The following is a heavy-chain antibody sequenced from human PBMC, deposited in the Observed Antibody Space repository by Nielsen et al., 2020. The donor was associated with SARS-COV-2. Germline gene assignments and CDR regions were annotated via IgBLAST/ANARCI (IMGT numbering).Heavy chain of an antibody. V-gene: IGHV3-30*18. D-gene: IGHD2-15*01. CDR2: ISYDGRGK. CDR1: GFTFSSYG. J-gene: IGHJ5*02. Sequence: GESLKISCAASGFTFSSYGMHWVRQAPGKGLEWVAVISYDGRGKYYADSVKGRFTISRDNSKNTLYLQMNSLRAEDTALYHCAKELKLNWFDPWGQGTLVTVSS. CDR3: AKELKLNWFDP.